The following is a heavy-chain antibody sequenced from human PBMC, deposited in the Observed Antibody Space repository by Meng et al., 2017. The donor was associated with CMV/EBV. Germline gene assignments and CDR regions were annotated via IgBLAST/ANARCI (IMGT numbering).Heavy chain of an antibody. CDR1: GFTFSSYG. J-gene: IGHJ5*02. CDR3: ARGYNWFDP. Sequence: GESLKISCAASGFTFSSYGMHWVRQAPGKGLEWVAFILYDGTNKYYADSVKGRFTISRDNSKNTLYLQMNSLRAEDTAVYYCARGYNWFDPWGQGTLVTVSS. CDR2: ILYDGTNK. V-gene: IGHV3-30*02.